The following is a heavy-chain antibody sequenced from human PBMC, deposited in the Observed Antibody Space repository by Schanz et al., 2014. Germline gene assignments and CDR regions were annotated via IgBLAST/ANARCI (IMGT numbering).Heavy chain of an antibody. D-gene: IGHD6-13*01. CDR1: GSTFTSYY. CDR2: INPCGGST. CDR3: ARDGAAEDIIDY. J-gene: IGHJ4*02. V-gene: IGHV1-46*03. Sequence: AEVKKPGASVKYSCKSPGSTFTSYYIHWLRQAPGKRLERMEIINPCGGSTNYAKKFQSRGTMTRITSTRSVYKELRDLRTQQMEVYYCARDGAAEDIIDYWGKGTMVNVSS.